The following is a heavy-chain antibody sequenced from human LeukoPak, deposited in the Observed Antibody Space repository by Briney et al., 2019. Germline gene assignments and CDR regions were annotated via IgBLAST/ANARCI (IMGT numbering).Heavy chain of an antibody. CDR3: ARDPGLAATGDTYYYYGMDV. D-gene: IGHD2-15*01. CDR2: ISASGDVT. CDR1: GFTFSKFP. J-gene: IGHJ6*02. Sequence: PGGSLRLSCAASGFTFSKFPMGWVRQAPGRGLEWVSAISASGDVTFYADSVKGRFTISRDNSKNTLYLQMNSLRAEDTAVYYCARDPGLAATGDTYYYYGMDVWGQGTTVIVSS. V-gene: IGHV3-23*01.